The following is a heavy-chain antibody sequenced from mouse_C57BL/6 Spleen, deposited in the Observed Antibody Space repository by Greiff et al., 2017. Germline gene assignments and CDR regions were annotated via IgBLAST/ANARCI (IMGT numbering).Heavy chain of an antibody. Sequence: QVQLKQPGAELVRPGSSVKLSCKASGYTFTSYWMHWVKQRPIQGLEWIGNIDPSDSETHYNQKFKDKATLTVDKSSSTAYMQLSSLTSEDSAVYYCAREGVMAPYFDYWGQGTTLTVSS. CDR3: AREGVMAPYFDY. CDR2: IDPSDSET. J-gene: IGHJ2*01. CDR1: GYTFTSYW. D-gene: IGHD1-1*02. V-gene: IGHV1-52*01.